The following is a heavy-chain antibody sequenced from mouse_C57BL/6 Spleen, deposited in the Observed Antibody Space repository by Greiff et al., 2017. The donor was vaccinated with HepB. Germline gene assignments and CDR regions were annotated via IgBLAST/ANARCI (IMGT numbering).Heavy chain of an antibody. J-gene: IGHJ3*01. V-gene: IGHV5-4*01. CDR3: ESDGRDSSGPPFAY. Sequence: DVLLVESGGGLVKPGGSLKLSCAASGFTFSSYAMSWVRQTPEKRLEWVATISDGGSYTYYPDNVKGRFTISRDNAKNSLYLQMSHLKSEDTAMYYCESDGRDSSGPPFAYWGQGTLVTVSA. D-gene: IGHD3-2*02. CDR1: GFTFSSYA. CDR2: ISDGGSYT.